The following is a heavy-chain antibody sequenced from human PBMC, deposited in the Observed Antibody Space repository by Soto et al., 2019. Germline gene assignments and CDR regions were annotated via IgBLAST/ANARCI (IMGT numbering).Heavy chain of an antibody. CDR2: IYSGGST. Sequence: GGSLRLSCAASGFTVSSNYIIWVRQAPWKGLEWVSVIYSGGSTYYADSVKGRFTISRDNSKNTLYLQMNSLRAEDTAVYYCARDVRELRNWGQGTLVTVSS. V-gene: IGHV3-53*01. CDR3: ARDVRELRN. CDR1: GFTVSSNY. J-gene: IGHJ4*02. D-gene: IGHD1-26*01.